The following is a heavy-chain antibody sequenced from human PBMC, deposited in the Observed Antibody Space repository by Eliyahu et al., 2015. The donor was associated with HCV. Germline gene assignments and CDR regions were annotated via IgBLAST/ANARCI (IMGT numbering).Heavy chain of an antibody. CDR2: IKRKSEGGTR. J-gene: IGHJ4*02. D-gene: IGHD3-10*01. V-gene: IGHV3-15*01. CDR1: GFTFKNAW. CDR3: TTDPYYYGSGPYFDY. Sequence: EVQLVESGGGLVKPGGSLRLSCAASGFTFKNAWINWVRQAPGKGLEWVGRIKRKSEGGTRDYAAPVRGRFTISRDDSKNTVYLQMNSLKSEDTAEYYCTTDPYYYGSGPYFDYWGQGTLVTVSS.